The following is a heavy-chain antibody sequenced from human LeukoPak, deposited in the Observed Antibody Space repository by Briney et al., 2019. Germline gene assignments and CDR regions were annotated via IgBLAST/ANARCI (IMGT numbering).Heavy chain of an antibody. V-gene: IGHV3-30-3*01. J-gene: IGHJ4*02. Sequence: GRSLRLSCAASGFTFSSYAMHWVRQAPGKGLEWVAVIPYDGSNKYYADSVKGRFTISRDNSKNTLYLQMNSLRAEDTAVYYCARDARRYDFWSGYYHDYWGQGTLVTVSS. CDR1: GFTFSSYA. CDR2: IPYDGSNK. D-gene: IGHD3-3*01. CDR3: ARDARRYDFWSGYYHDY.